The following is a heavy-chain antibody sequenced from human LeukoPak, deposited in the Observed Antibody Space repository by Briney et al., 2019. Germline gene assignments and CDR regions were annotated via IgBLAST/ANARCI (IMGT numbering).Heavy chain of an antibody. Sequence: ASAKVSCKASGYTFTDYYIHWVRQAPGQGLEWMGWIVPHSGGTNYAQNYQGRITMTRDTSISTAYMELSSLRSDDTAVYYCARNAYCDSTNCYAWFDPWGQGTLVTVSS. CDR2: IVPHSGGT. CDR1: GYTFTDYY. CDR3: ARNAYCDSTNCYAWFDP. J-gene: IGHJ5*02. D-gene: IGHD2-2*01. V-gene: IGHV1-2*02.